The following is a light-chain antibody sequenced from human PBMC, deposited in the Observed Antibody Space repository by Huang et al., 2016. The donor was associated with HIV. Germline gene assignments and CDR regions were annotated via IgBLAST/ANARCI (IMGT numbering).Light chain of an antibody. CDR2: GSS. J-gene: IGKJ1*01. CDR3: QQYNTSPRT. CDR1: QSVFKN. V-gene: IGKV3-15*01. Sequence: ENLMTQSPSTLSVSPGESATLSCRASQSVFKNLAWYQQKPGQAPKLLIYGSSTRAPGIPARFSGSGSGTDFTLTISSLQSEDFAVYYCQQYNTSPRTFGQGTKVEV.